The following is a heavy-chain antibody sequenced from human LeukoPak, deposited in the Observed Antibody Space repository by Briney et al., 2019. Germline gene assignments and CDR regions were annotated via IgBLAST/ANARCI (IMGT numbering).Heavy chain of an antibody. J-gene: IGHJ4*02. D-gene: IGHD1-14*01. CDR2: IYYDGNT. V-gene: IGHV4-59*08. CDR3: ARAGADHGGFIHFDY. CDR1: GGSISGNY. Sequence: SQTLSLTCTVSGGSISGNYWNWIRQSPGKGLEWIGYIYYDGNTNYNPSLKSPVTISLDTSKSQFSLRLSSVTAADTAVYYCARAGADHGGFIHFDYWGQGILVTVSS.